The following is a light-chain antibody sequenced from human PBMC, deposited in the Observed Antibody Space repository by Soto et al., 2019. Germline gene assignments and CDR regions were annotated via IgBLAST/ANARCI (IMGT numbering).Light chain of an antibody. CDR3: QQRYIGLT. Sequence: EIVLTQSPVTLSLSPGERATLSCRASQSVSRYLAWYQQKPSQAPRLLVYDASNRATGIPARFSGSGSGTDFTLTISSLEPEDFAVYYCQQRYIGLTFGGGTKVEMK. V-gene: IGKV3-11*01. J-gene: IGKJ4*01. CDR2: DAS. CDR1: QSVSRY.